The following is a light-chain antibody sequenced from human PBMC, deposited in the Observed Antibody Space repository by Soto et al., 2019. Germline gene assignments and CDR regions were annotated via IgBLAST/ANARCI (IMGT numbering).Light chain of an antibody. CDR1: QSVSSSY. CDR2: DAS. J-gene: IGKJ2*01. V-gene: IGKV3D-20*01. Sequence: EIVLTQSPATLSLSPGERATLSCGASQSVSSSYLAWYQQKPGLAPRLLLYDASSMATGIPDRFSGSGSGKDFTLTSRRLEPQDGAVDSCQQYGISPYTFGQGNKLDIK. CDR3: QQYGISPYT.